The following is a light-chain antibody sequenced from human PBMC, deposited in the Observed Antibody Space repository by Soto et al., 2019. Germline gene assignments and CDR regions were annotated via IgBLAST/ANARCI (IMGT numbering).Light chain of an antibody. V-gene: IGKV1-17*01. J-gene: IGKJ1*01. CDR2: AAS. CDR3: QQYNNWPRT. CDR1: QDISKY. Sequence: IQMSLSPSSLSASVGDRVTITCQASQDISKYLNWDQQKPGKAPKLLIYAASTLQSGVPSRFSGSGSGTEFTLTISSLQPEDFAVYYCQQYNNWPRTFGQLSKVDVK.